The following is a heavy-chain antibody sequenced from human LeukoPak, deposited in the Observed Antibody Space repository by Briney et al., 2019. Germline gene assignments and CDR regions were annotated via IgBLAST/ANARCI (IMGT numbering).Heavy chain of an antibody. J-gene: IGHJ4*02. CDR2: VFYSGTT. CDR1: GDYITTTNYY. V-gene: IGHV4-39*01. Sequence: SETPSLTCNVSGDYITTTNYYWAWIRQPPGKGLEWVASVFYSGTTYYNPSLKSRVVISMDTSKKQISLTLSSVTATDTAIYYCARRSRLYKHETTGYHDSWGQGTLVTVSS. CDR3: ARRSRLYKHETTGYHDS. D-gene: IGHD3-9*01.